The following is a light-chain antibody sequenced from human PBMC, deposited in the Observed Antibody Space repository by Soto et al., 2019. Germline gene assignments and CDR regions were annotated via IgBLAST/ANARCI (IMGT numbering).Light chain of an antibody. J-gene: IGKJ1*01. CDR3: QQYNSPWT. Sequence: DIQMTQSPSTLSASVGDRVTITCRASQSISSWLAWYQQKPGKAPQLLIYKASILESVVPSRFSGNGSGTAFTLTTSSLQPDDFETYYCQQYNSPWTVGQGTKVEIK. V-gene: IGKV1-5*03. CDR2: KAS. CDR1: QSISSW.